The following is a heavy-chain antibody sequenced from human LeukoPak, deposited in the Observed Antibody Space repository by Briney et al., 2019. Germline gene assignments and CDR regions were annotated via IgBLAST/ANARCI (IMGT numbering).Heavy chain of an antibody. CDR2: IYHSGST. D-gene: IGHD2-21*02. Sequence: PSETLSLTCTVSGYSISSGYYWGWIRPPPGKGLEWIGSIYHSGSTNYDPSLKSRVTISVDTSKNQFSLELSSVTAADTAVYYCARGPLGGEVVTASYYFDYWGQGTLVTVSS. V-gene: IGHV4-38-2*02. J-gene: IGHJ4*02. CDR1: GYSISSGYY. CDR3: ARGPLGGEVVTASYYFDY.